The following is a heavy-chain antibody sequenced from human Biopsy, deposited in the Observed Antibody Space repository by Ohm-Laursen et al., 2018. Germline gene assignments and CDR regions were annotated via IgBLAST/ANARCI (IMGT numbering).Heavy chain of an antibody. CDR1: GGSFTGHY. D-gene: IGHD4-23*01. CDR3: ARGSNEYGGLYFPH. J-gene: IGHJ1*01. V-gene: IGHV4-59*11. Sequence: SDTLSLTCIVSGGSFTGHYWTWIRQPPGQGLEWIGHISHTGYTSYKSSLKSRVTISLDTSRKHFSLRLTSLAAADTAVYYCARGSNEYGGLYFPHWGQGTLVTVSS. CDR2: ISHTGYT.